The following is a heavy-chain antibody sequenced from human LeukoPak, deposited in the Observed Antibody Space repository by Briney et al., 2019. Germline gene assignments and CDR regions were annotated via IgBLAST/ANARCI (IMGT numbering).Heavy chain of an antibody. CDR2: IRYDGSNK. CDR1: GFTFSSFG. J-gene: IGHJ4*02. CDR3: ARRSGIAVAGAFDY. V-gene: IGHV3-30*02. D-gene: IGHD6-19*01. Sequence: GGSLRLSCAASGFTFSSFGMHWVRQAPGKGLEWVAFIRYDGSNKYYADSVKGRFTISRDNSKNTLYLQMNSLRAEDTAVYYCARRSGIAVAGAFDYWGQGTLVTVSS.